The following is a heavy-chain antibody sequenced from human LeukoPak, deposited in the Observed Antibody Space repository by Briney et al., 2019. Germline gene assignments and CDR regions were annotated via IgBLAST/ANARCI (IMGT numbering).Heavy chain of an antibody. CDR2: FDPEDGET. J-gene: IGHJ4*02. CDR1: GYTLTELS. V-gene: IGHV1-24*01. D-gene: IGHD1-26*01. CDR3: ATVKVGLREWNFDY. Sequence: GASVKVSCKVSGYTLTELSMHWVRQAPGKGLEWMGGFDPEDGETIYAQKFQGRVTMTEDTSTDTAYMELSSLRSEDTAVYYCATVKVGLREWNFDYWGQGTLVTVSS.